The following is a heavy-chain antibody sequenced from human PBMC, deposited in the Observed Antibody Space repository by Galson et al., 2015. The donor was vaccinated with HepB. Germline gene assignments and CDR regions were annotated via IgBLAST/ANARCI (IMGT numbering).Heavy chain of an antibody. CDR2: IIPIFEAA. J-gene: IGHJ4*02. CDR1: GYSFTKFA. V-gene: IGHV1-69*06. CDR3: ARVGEGFDY. Sequence: SVKVSCKASGYSFTKFAISWVRQAPGQGPEWIGGIIPIFEAADYARKFQGRVTITADRSTNTAYMELSSLRSEDTALYYCARVGEGFDYWGQGTLVTVSS.